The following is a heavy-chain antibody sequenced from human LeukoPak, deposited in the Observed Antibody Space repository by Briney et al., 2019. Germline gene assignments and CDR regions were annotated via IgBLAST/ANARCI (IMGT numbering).Heavy chain of an antibody. CDR2: IYHSGTT. J-gene: IGHJ6*03. CDR1: GYSISSGYY. V-gene: IGHV4-38-2*02. Sequence: PSETLSLTCTVSGYSISSGYYWVWIRQPPGKGLEWIGCIYHSGTTYYNPSLKSRITISVDTSKNQFSLKLSSVTAADTAMYYCARDQPYMDVWGKGTTVTVSS. CDR3: ARDQPYMDV.